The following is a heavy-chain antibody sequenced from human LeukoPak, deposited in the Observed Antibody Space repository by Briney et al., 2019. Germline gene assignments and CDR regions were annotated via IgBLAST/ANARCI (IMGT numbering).Heavy chain of an antibody. J-gene: IGHJ3*02. CDR2: ISSSSSYI. Sequence: PGGSLRLSCAASGFTFSSYSMNWVRQAPGKGLEWVSSISSSSSYIYYADSVKGRFTISRDNAKNSLYLQMNSLRAEDTAVYYCARYPYSGSYYANGAFDIWGQGTMVTVSS. V-gene: IGHV3-21*01. CDR3: ARYPYSGSYYANGAFDI. CDR1: GFTFSSYS. D-gene: IGHD1-26*01.